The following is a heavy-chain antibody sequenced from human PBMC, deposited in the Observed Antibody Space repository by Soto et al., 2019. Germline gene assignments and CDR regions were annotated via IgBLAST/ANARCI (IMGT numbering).Heavy chain of an antibody. CDR3: ARGSYGSGSYAAHFDY. CDR1: GYTFTSYY. D-gene: IGHD3-10*01. CDR2: INPSGGST. Sequence: QVQLVQSGAEVKKPGASVKVSCKASGYTFTSYYMHWVRQAPGQGLEWMGIINPSGGSTSYAQKFQGRVTVTRDTSTSTVYMELSSLRSEDTAVYYCARGSYGSGSYAAHFDYWGQGTLVTVSS. J-gene: IGHJ4*02. V-gene: IGHV1-46*01.